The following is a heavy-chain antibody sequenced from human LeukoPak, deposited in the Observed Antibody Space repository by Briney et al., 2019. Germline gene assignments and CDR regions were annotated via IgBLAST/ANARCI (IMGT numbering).Heavy chain of an antibody. CDR3: ARRGDYADY. CDR2: IHSDGTTT. V-gene: IGHV3-74*01. D-gene: IGHD4-17*01. CDR1: GFTFSSYW. J-gene: IGHJ4*02. Sequence: GGSLRLSCAASGFTFSSYWMHWVRQAPGKGLVWVSRIHSDGTTTNYADSVKGRFTTSRDNAKNTLYLQMNSLRAEDTAVYYCARRGDYADYCGQGTLVTVSS.